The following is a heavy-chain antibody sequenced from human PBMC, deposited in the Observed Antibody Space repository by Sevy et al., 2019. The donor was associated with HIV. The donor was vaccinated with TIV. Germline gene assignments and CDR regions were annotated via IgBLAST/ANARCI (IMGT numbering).Heavy chain of an antibody. J-gene: IGHJ6*02. D-gene: IGHD4-17*01. Sequence: GGSLRLSCAGSGFSITSYWMHWVRQAPGKGLVWVSRMNEDGSVTNHADSVRGRFTISRDNAKNTLYLQMNSLRVEDTAVYYCVKSPHPAVTTSYGMDVWGQGTTVTVSS. V-gene: IGHV3-74*01. CDR2: MNEDGSVT. CDR1: GFSITSYW. CDR3: VKSPHPAVTTSYGMDV.